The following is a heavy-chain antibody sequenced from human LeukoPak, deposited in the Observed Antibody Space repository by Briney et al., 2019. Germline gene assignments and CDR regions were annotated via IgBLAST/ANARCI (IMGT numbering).Heavy chain of an antibody. J-gene: IGHJ4*02. CDR3: AKDLQPRIAAAGSATPFDY. CDR1: GFTFDDYA. V-gene: IGHV3-9*01. CDR2: ISWNSGSI. Sequence: GGSLRLSCAASGFTFDDYAMHWVRQAPGKGLEWVSGISWNSGSIGYADSVKGRFTISRDNAKNSLYLQMNSLRAEDTALYYCAKDLQPRIAAAGSATPFDYWGQGTLVTVSS. D-gene: IGHD6-13*01.